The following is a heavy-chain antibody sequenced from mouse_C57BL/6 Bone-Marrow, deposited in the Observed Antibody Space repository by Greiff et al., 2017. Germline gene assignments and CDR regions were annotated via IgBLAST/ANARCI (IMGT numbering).Heavy chain of an antibody. Sequence: EVMLVESGGGLVKPGGSLKLSCAASGFTFSSSTMFWVRQTPEKRLQWVAAISGGGGNTYYPDSVKGRFTISRDNDKNILYLQMSSLRSEDTALYYCSRQVTTVLATKYFDVWGTGTTVTVSS. CDR2: ISGGGGNT. CDR3: SRQVTTVLATKYFDV. J-gene: IGHJ1*03. D-gene: IGHD1-1*01. CDR1: GFTFSSST. V-gene: IGHV5-9*01.